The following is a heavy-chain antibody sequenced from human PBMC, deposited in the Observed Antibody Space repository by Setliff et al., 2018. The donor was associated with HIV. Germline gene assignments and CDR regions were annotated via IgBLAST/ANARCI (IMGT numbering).Heavy chain of an antibody. CDR3: ARAQGYDYYMDV. CDR1: GGSISSGPYF. Sequence: PSETLSLTCTVSGGSISSGPYFWSWLRQPAGKGVEWMGHIYTSGRTLYNPSLKSRVTISGDTSKNQFSLKVTSVTAADTAVYYCARAQGYDYYMDVWGKGTTVTV. CDR2: IYTSGRT. V-gene: IGHV4-61*09. J-gene: IGHJ6*03.